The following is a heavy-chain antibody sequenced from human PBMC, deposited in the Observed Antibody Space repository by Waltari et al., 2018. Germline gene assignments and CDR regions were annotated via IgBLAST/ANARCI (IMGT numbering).Heavy chain of an antibody. J-gene: IGHJ6*02. V-gene: IGHV1-2*06. D-gene: IGHD3-22*01. Sequence: QGQLVHSRAEVKKPAASVHASCKAARNKFTVYYLHSVRPARGQWPEWRGRINTKTGGTDYARTFQGRVTRARDTSINTAYMEMNSLRSDDTAVYYCARDPGSSSGSYYYYKGLDVWGQGTTVTVS. CDR3: ARDPGSSSGSYYYYKGLDV. CDR2: INTKTGGT. CDR1: RNKFTVYY.